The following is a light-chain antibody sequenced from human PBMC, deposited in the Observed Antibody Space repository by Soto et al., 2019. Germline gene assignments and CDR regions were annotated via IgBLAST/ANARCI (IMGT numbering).Light chain of an antibody. CDR1: SSDVGRYNY. CDR2: VVS. V-gene: IGLV2-14*01. Sequence: QSVLTQPASVSGSPGQSITISCTGTSSDVGRYNYVSWYQQYPGKAPKLMIYVVSSRPSGVSNRFSGSKSVNTAFLTISGLQAEDEADYYCASYTGVRNLVVFGGGTQLTVL. CDR3: ASYTGVRNLVV. J-gene: IGLJ2*01.